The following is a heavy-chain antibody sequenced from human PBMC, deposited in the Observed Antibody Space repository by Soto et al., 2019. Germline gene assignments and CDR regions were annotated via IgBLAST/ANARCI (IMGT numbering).Heavy chain of an antibody. CDR3: ARGGIVGERAYYYGMDV. D-gene: IGHD1-26*01. CDR1: GGSFSGCY. V-gene: IGHV4-34*01. Sequence: AAEDLRVSKGVSGGSFSGCYWSGIRQPLGKGMEWIEEINHSGSTNYNPSLKSRVTISVDTYKNQFSLKLSSVTAADTAVYYCARGGIVGERAYYYGMDVWGQGTTVTVS. CDR2: INHSGST. J-gene: IGHJ6*02.